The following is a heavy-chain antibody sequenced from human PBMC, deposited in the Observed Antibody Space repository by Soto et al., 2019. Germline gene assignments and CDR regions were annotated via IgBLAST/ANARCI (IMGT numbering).Heavy chain of an antibody. CDR3: ADGGEWSFNFEY. Sequence: PGGSLRLSCAASGFTFISYPMSWVRQAPGKGLEWVSAISPSGDNTYSPDSVKGRFTISRDNSKNTLYLQMNNLRAEDTAVYYCADGGEWSFNFEYWGQGTQVTVSS. CDR1: GFTFISYP. D-gene: IGHD3-3*01. V-gene: IGHV3-23*01. CDR2: ISPSGDNT. J-gene: IGHJ4*02.